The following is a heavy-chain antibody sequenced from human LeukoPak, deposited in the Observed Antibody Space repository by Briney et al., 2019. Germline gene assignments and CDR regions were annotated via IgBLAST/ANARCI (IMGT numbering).Heavy chain of an antibody. CDR1: GFTFSNYA. J-gene: IGHJ4*02. Sequence: GGSLRLSCAASGFTFSNYAMSWVRQAPGKGLEWVSIISESGGSTNYADSVKGRFTISRDNSKNTLFLQMNSLRAEDTAVYYCARRYYDNSGYYSLDYWGQGTLVTVSS. CDR2: ISESGGST. D-gene: IGHD3-22*01. CDR3: ARRYYDNSGYYSLDY. V-gene: IGHV3-23*01.